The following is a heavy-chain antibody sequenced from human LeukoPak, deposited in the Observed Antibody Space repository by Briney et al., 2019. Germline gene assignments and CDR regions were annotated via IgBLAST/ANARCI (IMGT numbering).Heavy chain of an antibody. CDR1: GYTFTSYA. J-gene: IGHJ6*02. Sequence: GASVKVSCKASGYTFTSYAMHWVRQAPGQRLEWMGWINAGNGNTKYSQKFQGRVTITRDTSASTAYMELSSLRSEDTAVYYCARSAWFGESKLLSYYYYGMGVWGQGTTVTVSS. CDR2: INAGNGNT. D-gene: IGHD3-10*01. V-gene: IGHV1-3*01. CDR3: ARSAWFGESKLLSYYYYGMGV.